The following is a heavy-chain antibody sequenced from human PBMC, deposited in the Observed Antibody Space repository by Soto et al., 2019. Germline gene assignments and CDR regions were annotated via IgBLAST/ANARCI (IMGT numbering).Heavy chain of an antibody. V-gene: IGHV1-18*01. J-gene: IGHJ4*02. Sequence: ASVKVSCKASGYTFTSYGISWVRQAPGQGLEWMGWISAYNGNTNYAQKFQGRVAITADKSTSTAYMELSSLRSEDTAVYYCARATYYYGSGSYQSFDYWGQGTLVTVSS. D-gene: IGHD3-10*01. CDR3: ARATYYYGSGSYQSFDY. CDR1: GYTFTSYG. CDR2: ISAYNGNT.